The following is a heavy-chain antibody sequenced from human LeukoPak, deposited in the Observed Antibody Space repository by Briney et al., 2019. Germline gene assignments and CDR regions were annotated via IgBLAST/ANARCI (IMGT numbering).Heavy chain of an antibody. V-gene: IGHV1-69*13. CDR2: IIPIFGTA. J-gene: IGHJ4*02. CDR3: ARVMRQLVPYFDY. Sequence: SVKVSCKASGGTFISYAISWVRQAPGQGLEWMGGIIPIFGTANYAQKFQGRVTITADESTSTAYMELSSLRSEDTAVYYCARVMRQLVPYFDYWGQGTLVTVSS. D-gene: IGHD6-13*01. CDR1: GGTFISYA.